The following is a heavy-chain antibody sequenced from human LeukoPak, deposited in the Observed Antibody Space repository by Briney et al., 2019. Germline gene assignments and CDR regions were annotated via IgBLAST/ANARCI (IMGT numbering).Heavy chain of an antibody. J-gene: IGHJ6*03. V-gene: IGHV3-30-3*01. D-gene: IGHD2-2*01. CDR3: APDCSSTSCLRGYYYYYMDV. CDR2: ISYDGSNK. CDR1: GFTFSSYA. Sequence: GGSLRLSCAASGFTFSSYAMHWVRQAPGKGLEWVAVISYDGSNKYYADSVKGRFTISRDNSKNTLYLQMNSLRAEDTAVYYCAPDCSSTSCLRGYYYYYMDVWGKGTTVIVSS.